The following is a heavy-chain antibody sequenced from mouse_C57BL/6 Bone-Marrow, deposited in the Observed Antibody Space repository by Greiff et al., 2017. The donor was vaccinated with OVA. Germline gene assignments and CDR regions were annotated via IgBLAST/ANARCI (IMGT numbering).Heavy chain of an antibody. CDR1: GYTFTSYW. Sequence: VQLQQSGTVLARPGASVKMSCKTSGYTFTSYWMHWVKQRPGQGLEWIGAIYPGNSDTSYNQKFKGKAKLTAVTSASTAYMELNSLTSEDSAVYDYTVVEGDYAMDYWGQGTSVTVSS. D-gene: IGHD1-1*01. V-gene: IGHV1-5*01. CDR3: TVVEGDYAMDY. CDR2: IYPGNSDT. J-gene: IGHJ4*01.